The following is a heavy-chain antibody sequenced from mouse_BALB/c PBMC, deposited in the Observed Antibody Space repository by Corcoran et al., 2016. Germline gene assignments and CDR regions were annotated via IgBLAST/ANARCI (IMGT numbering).Heavy chain of an antibody. CDR1: GFSLSPSGMG. V-gene: IGHV8-12*01. Sequence: QVTLKESGPGILQPSQTLSLTCSFSGFSLSPSGMGVSCIRQPSGKGLEWLAHIYWDDDKRNNPSLKSRLTISKDTSSNQVFLKITSVDTADTATYYCARRDDGYYVMDYWGQGTSVTVSS. CDR2: IYWDDDK. J-gene: IGHJ4*01. CDR3: ARRDDGYYVMDY. D-gene: IGHD2-3*01.